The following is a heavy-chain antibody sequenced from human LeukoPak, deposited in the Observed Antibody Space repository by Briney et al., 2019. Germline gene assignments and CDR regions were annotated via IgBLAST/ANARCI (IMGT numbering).Heavy chain of an antibody. CDR3: ARDVGGSLDY. CDR1: GFTFSTYW. V-gene: IGHV3-7*01. Sequence: GGSLRLSCAASGFTFSTYWMAWVREAPGKGLEWVANIKGDESARHQADSVKGRFTISRDNAKKSVYLQMSSLRGEDTAVYYCARDVGGSLDYWGQGTLVTVSS. CDR2: IKGDESAR. J-gene: IGHJ4*02. D-gene: IGHD1-26*01.